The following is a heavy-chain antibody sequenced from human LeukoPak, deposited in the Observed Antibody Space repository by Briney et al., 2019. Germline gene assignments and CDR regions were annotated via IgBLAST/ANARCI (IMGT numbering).Heavy chain of an antibody. V-gene: IGHV3-48*01. CDR3: ARDQSRGYGFDY. CDR1: GFTFSSYS. CDR2: ISSSGSTI. D-gene: IGHD5-12*01. J-gene: IGHJ4*02. Sequence: GGSLRLSCAASGFTFSSYSMNWVRQAPGKGLEWVSYISSSGSTIYYADSVKGRFTISRDNSKDTLYLQMNSLRAEDTAVYYCARDQSRGYGFDYWGQGTLVTVSS.